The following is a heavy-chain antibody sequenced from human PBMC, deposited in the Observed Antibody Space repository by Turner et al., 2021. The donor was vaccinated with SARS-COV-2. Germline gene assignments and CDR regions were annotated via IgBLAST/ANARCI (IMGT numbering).Heavy chain of an antibody. V-gene: IGHV4-39*01. Sequence: QVQLQESVPGLAQPSETLSLTCTVSGGSISSSSYFWGWIRQPPTKELEWIGSIYYSGRTYYDPSLKSRVTISVDTSKNQFSLKLTSVTAADTAVYFCARHWEVAAAAYLARFDPWGQGTLVTVSS. D-gene: IGHD6-13*01. CDR2: IYYSGRT. J-gene: IGHJ5*02. CDR3: ARHWEVAAAAYLARFDP. CDR1: GGSISSSSYF.